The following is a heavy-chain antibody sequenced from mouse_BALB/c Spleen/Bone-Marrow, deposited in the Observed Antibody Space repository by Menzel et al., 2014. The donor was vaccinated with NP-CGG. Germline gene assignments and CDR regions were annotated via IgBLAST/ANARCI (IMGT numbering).Heavy chain of an antibody. Sequence: QVQLQQSGTELMKPGASVKISCKATGYTYSSYWIEWVNQRPGHGLEWIREILPGSGSTNYNEKFKGKATFTADTSSNTAYMQLSSLTSEDSAVYYCARRGHGFAWFAYWGQGTLVTVSA. J-gene: IGHJ3*01. D-gene: IGHD1-2*01. CDR3: ARRGHGFAWFAY. CDR2: ILPGSGST. V-gene: IGHV1-9*01. CDR1: GYTYSSYW.